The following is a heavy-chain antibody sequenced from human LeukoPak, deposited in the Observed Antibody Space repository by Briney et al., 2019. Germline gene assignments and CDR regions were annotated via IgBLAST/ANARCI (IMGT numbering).Heavy chain of an antibody. CDR2: ISPYNGNT. Sequence: ASLKVSCKASGYTFTSYNIIWVRQAPGQGLEWMAWISPYNGNTNYAQNLQGGVTLTLDTSTTTAYVELRSLRSDDAAVYYCSSRVSNWFDPWGQGTLVTVSS. V-gene: IGHV1-18*04. J-gene: IGHJ5*02. CDR1: GYTFTSYN. CDR3: SSRVSNWFDP.